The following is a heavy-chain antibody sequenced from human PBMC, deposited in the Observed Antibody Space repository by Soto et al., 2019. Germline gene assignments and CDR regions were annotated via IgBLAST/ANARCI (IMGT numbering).Heavy chain of an antibody. CDR1: GFTFSSYG. CDR3: AKSPEGLFGTFDY. CDR2: ISYDGSNK. V-gene: IGHV3-30*18. D-gene: IGHD3-3*01. J-gene: IGHJ4*02. Sequence: QVQLVESGGGVVQPGRSLSLSCAASGFTFSSYGMHWVRQAPGKGLEWVAVISYDGSNKYYADSVKGRFTISRDNSKNTLYLQMNSLRAEDTAVYYCAKSPEGLFGTFDYWGQGTLVTVAS.